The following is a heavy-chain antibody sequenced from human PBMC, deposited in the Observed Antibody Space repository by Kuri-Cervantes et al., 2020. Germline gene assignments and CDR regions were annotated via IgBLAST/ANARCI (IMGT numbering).Heavy chain of an antibody. V-gene: IGHV1-69*05. Sequence: SVKVSCKASGGTFSSYAISWVRQAPGQGLEWMGGIIPIFGTANYAQKFQDRVTITTDESTSTAYMELSSLRSEDTAVYYCARVSCSSGCYYYYYYMDVWGKGTTVTVSS. CDR1: GGTFSSYA. J-gene: IGHJ6*03. CDR3: ARVSCSSGCYYYYYYMDV. CDR2: IIPIFGTA. D-gene: IGHD6-19*01.